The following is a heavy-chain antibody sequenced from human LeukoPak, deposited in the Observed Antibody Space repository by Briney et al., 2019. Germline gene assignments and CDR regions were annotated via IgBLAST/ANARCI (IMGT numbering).Heavy chain of an antibody. V-gene: IGHV3-48*03. J-gene: IGHJ3*02. CDR2: ISSSGSTI. D-gene: IGHD3-9*01. CDR1: GFTFSNYE. Sequence: GGSLRLSCAASGFTFSNYEMNWVRQAPGKGLEWVSFISSSGSTIYYADSVKGRFTISRDNSKNTLYLQMNSLRVEGTAVYYCAKAGFYDILTDGLDIWGQGTMVIVSS. CDR3: AKAGFYDILTDGLDI.